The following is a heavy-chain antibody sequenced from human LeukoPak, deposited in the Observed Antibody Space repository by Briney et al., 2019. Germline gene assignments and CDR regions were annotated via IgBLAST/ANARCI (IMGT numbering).Heavy chain of an antibody. CDR2: INHSGST. V-gene: IGHV4-34*01. CDR1: GGSFSGYY. J-gene: IGHJ4*02. Sequence: SETLSLTCAVYGGSFSGYYWSWIRQPPGKGLEWIGEINHSGSTNYNPSLTSRVTISVDTSKTQFSLKLSSVTAADTAVYYCARRRAARRTFDYWGQGTLVTVSS. CDR3: ARRRAARRTFDY. D-gene: IGHD6-6*01.